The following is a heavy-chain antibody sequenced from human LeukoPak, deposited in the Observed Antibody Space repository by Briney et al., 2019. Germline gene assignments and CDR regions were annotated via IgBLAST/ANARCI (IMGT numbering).Heavy chain of an antibody. CDR2: IYYSGST. CDR1: GGSISSSSYY. D-gene: IGHD3-22*01. Sequence: SETLSLTCTVSGGSISSSSYYWGWIRQPPGKGLEWIGSIYYSGSTYYNPSLKSRVTISVDTSKNQFSLKLSSVTAADTAVYYCARQSYYYDSSGYYDYWGQGTLVTVSS. V-gene: IGHV4-39*01. J-gene: IGHJ4*02. CDR3: ARQSYYYDSSGYYDY.